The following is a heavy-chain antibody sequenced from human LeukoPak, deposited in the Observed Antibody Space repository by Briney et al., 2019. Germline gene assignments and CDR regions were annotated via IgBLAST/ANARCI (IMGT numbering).Heavy chain of an antibody. J-gene: IGHJ5*02. CDR2: ISWNSGSI. CDR1: GFTFDDYA. V-gene: IGHV3-9*01. D-gene: IGHD2-2*01. CDR3: AKEDGCSSTSCYTGWFDP. Sequence: PGRSLRLSCAASGFTFDDYAMHWVRQAPGKGLEWVSGISWNSGSIGYADSVKSRFTISRDNAKNSLYLQMNSLRAEDTALYYCAKEDGCSSTSCYTGWFDPWGQGTLVTVSS.